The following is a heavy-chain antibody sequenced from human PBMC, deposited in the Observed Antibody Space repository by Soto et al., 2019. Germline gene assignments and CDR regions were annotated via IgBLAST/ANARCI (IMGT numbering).Heavy chain of an antibody. CDR1: GFTFSTYA. V-gene: IGHV3-23*01. Sequence: EVQLLESGGGLVQPGGSLRLSCAASGFTFSTYAMSWVRQAPGKGLEWVSSISGSGGSTYYADSVKGRFTISRDNSKNTLYLQMNSLRAEDTAVYYCAKGGEQMVYAPHDYWGQGTLVTVSS. D-gene: IGHD2-8*01. CDR2: ISGSGGST. J-gene: IGHJ4*02. CDR3: AKGGEQMVYAPHDY.